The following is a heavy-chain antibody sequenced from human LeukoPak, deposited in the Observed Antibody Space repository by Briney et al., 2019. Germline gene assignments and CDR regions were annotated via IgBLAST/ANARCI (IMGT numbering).Heavy chain of an antibody. CDR1: GGTFSSYA. J-gene: IGHJ4*02. CDR2: IIPIFGTA. V-gene: IGHV1-69*13. CDR3: ARTPSPYGDYRYSYYFDY. D-gene: IGHD4-17*01. Sequence: SVKVSCKASGGTFSSYAISWVRQAPGQGLEWMGGIIPIFGTANYAQKFQGRVTITADESTSTAYMELSSLRSEDTAVYYCARTPSPYGDYRYSYYFDYWGQGTLVTVSS.